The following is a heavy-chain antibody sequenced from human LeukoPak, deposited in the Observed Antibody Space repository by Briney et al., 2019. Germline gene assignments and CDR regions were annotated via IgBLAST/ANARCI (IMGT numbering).Heavy chain of an antibody. J-gene: IGHJ4*02. V-gene: IGHV1-46*01. CDR3: ATRLAKEMIGGLDY. D-gene: IGHD3-22*01. Sequence: GASVKVSCKASGYPFTSYYMHWMRQAPGQGLEWMGIINPSGGSTSYAQKFQGRVTMTRNTSTSTVYMELSSLRSEDTAVYYCATRLAKEMIGGLDYWGPGTLVTVSS. CDR1: GYPFTSYY. CDR2: INPSGGST.